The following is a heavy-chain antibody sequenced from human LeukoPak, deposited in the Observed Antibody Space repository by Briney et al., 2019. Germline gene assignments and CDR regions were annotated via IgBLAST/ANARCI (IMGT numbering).Heavy chain of an antibody. V-gene: IGHV3-23*01. D-gene: IGHD4-17*01. CDR1: GFTFRGYA. Sequence: PGGSLRLSCAAPGFTFRGYAMSGVGQAPGKGLEWVSPFSGSGGSTYYADSVKGRFTISRDNSKNTLYLQMNSLRAEDTAVYYCAKVRYGDYPGHWGQGTLVTVSS. J-gene: IGHJ4*02. CDR2: FSGSGGST. CDR3: AKVRYGDYPGH.